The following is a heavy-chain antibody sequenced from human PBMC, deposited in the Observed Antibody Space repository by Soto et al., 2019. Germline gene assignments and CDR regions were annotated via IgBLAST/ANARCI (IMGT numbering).Heavy chain of an antibody. V-gene: IGHV3-43*01. J-gene: IGHJ4*02. CDR1: GFPFGDYS. CDR3: GKDGAVRDYTGLDY. Sequence: GGPRRLSCPSPGFPFGDYSMHWVGQAPGKGLEWVSRFSWDGGSTYYADSVKGRFTISRDNSKNYLYLQMNCLTTEDTAFYYCGKDGAVRDYTGLDYWGQGALVTVSS. CDR2: FSWDGGST. D-gene: IGHD4-4*01.